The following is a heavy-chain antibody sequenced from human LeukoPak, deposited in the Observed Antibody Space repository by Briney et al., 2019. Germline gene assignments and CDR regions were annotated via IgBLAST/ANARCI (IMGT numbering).Heavy chain of an antibody. Sequence: ASVKVSCKASGYTFTGYYMHWVRQAPGQGLERMGWINPNSGGTNYAQKFQGRVTMTRDTSISTAYMELSRLRSGDTAVYYCAREAGLAHGPHDYWGQGTLVTVSS. CDR3: AREAGLAHGPHDY. J-gene: IGHJ4*02. D-gene: IGHD6-13*01. V-gene: IGHV1-2*02. CDR1: GYTFTGYY. CDR2: INPNSGGT.